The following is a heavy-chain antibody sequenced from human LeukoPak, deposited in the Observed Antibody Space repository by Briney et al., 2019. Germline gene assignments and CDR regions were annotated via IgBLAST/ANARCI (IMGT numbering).Heavy chain of an antibody. J-gene: IGHJ6*02. CDR1: GGSLSGYS. CDR2: INHSGST. CDR3: ARARYSVFFYYPMDV. Sequence: PSETLSLTCAVYGGSLSGYSWSWIRQPPGKGLEWIGEINHSGSTNYNPSLKSRVTMSVDTSKNQISPELSSVTAADTAVYYCARARYSVFFYYPMDVWGQGTTVTVSS. D-gene: IGHD5-18*01. V-gene: IGHV4-34*01.